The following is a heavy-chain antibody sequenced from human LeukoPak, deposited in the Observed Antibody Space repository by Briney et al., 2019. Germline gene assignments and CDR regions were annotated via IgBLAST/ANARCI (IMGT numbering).Heavy chain of an antibody. V-gene: IGHV3-7*01. D-gene: IGHD4-17*01. CDR2: VWPDGGEQ. CDR3: ARLFGGVTTFDY. J-gene: IGHJ4*02. CDR1: AFSFSSYS. Sequence: PGGSLRLSCAGSAFSFSSYSMSWVRQGPGKGLEWVATVWPDGGEQRYVDSVRGRFTISRDNAKSLLYLQMHSLSVEDTAAYFCARLFGGVTTFDYWGQGALVTVSS.